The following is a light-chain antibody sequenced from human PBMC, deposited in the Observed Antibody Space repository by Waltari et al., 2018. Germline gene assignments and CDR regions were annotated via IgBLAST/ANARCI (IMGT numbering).Light chain of an antibody. V-gene: IGKV4-1*01. CDR3: QQYYSAPLT. J-gene: IGKJ4*01. CDR2: SAS. CDR1: QSLLYSSKNKYY. Sequence: DIVMTQSPDSLAVSVGERATINCKSSQSLLYSSKNKYYLGWYQQKPGQAPKLLIYSASTRESGVPDRFSGSGSGTEFTLTINSLQAEDVAVYYCQQYYSAPLTFGGGTKVEIK.